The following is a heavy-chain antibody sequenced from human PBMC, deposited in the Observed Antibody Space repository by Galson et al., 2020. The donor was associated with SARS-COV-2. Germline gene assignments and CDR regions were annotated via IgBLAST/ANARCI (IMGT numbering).Heavy chain of an antibody. Sequence: SETLSLTCTVSGGSVSSPDYYWTWIRQSPGKGLEWIGYIYYSGSTYYNPSLKSRLTMSIDTSKNQFSLKLSSVTAADTAMYYCAREHSSGGHAPPPLEIKDSFDMWGRGTMVTVAS. D-gene: IGHD6-19*01. V-gene: IGHV4-30-4*01. CDR3: AREHSSGGHAPPPLEIKDSFDM. CDR2: IYYSGST. J-gene: IGHJ3*02. CDR1: GGSVSSPDYY.